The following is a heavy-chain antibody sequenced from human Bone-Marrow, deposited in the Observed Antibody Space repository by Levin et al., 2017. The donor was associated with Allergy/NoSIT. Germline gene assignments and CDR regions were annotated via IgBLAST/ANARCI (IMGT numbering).Heavy chain of an antibody. CDR3: AKDSVNMAGLKDY. D-gene: IGHD6-19*01. CDR2: ISVSDST. CDR1: GFTFSSYP. Sequence: GGSLRLSCAASGFTFSSYPMSWVRQAPGKGLEWVSAISVSDSTYYADSVKGRFTISRDNSKNTLYLQMNSLRAEDTAVDHCAKDSVNMAGLKDYWGQGTLVTVSS. V-gene: IGHV3-23*01. J-gene: IGHJ4*02.